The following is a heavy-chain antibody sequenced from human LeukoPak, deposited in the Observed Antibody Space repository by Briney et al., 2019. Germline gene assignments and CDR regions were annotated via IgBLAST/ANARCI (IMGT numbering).Heavy chain of an antibody. V-gene: IGHV1-46*03. CDR3: LREGGCSGGSCYRFDP. D-gene: IGHD2-15*01. J-gene: IGHJ5*02. CDR1: GYTFTNYF. CDR2: VTPSDGGT. Sequence: ASVKVSCKTSGYTFTNYFMHWVRQAPGQGLEWMGAVTPSDGGTNYAQKFQGRITMTRDTSTSTVYTDLSSLKPEDTAVYYCLREGGCSGGSCYRFDPWGQGALVTVSS.